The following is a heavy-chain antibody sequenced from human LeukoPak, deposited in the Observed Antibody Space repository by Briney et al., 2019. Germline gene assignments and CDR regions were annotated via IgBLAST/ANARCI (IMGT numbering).Heavy chain of an antibody. V-gene: IGHV4-34*01. Sequence: SETLSLTCAVYGGSFSGYYWSWIRQPPGKGLEWIGEINHSGSTNYNPSLKSRVTISVDTSKNQFSLKLSSVTAADTAVYYCARKSYVWGSYRPIDYWGQGTLVTVSS. D-gene: IGHD3-16*02. CDR2: INHSGST. J-gene: IGHJ4*02. CDR1: GGSFSGYY. CDR3: ARKSYVWGSYRPIDY.